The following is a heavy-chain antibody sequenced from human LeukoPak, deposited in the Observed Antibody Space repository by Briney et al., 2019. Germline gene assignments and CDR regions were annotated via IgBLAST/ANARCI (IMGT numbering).Heavy chain of an antibody. CDR2: TNSDGSST. D-gene: IGHD6-19*01. V-gene: IGHV3-74*01. Sequence: GGSLRLSCAASGFTFSTYWMHWVRQAPGKGLVWVSRTNSDGSSTTYADSVKGRFTISRDNAKNTLYLQMNSLRAEDTAVYYCARVINSGWLGELSDWGQGTLVTVSS. J-gene: IGHJ1*01. CDR1: GFTFSTYW. CDR3: ARVINSGWLGELSD.